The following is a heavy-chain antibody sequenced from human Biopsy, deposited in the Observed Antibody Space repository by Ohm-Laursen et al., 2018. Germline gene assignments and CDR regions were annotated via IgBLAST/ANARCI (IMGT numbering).Heavy chain of an antibody. Sequence: RSLRLSCSASGFIFDDYDMHWVRQAPGKGLEWVSRINRDSDTADYVDSVRGRFTISRDNARKTLFLQMNSLRPEDTALYYCVKDRGGARASFHYWGQGTTVTVSS. CDR2: INRDSDTA. V-gene: IGHV3-9*01. CDR3: VKDRGGARASFHY. J-gene: IGHJ4*03. D-gene: IGHD3-16*01. CDR1: GFIFDDYD.